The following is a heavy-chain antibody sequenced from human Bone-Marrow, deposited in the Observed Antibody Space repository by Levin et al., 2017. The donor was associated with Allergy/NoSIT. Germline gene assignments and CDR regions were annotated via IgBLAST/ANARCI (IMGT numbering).Heavy chain of an antibody. CDR3: ARAYCGGDCYMRDYCYNGVDV. V-gene: IGHV4-59*01. CDR1: GGSISRDY. Sequence: PSETLSLTCSVSGGSISRDYWNWIRQPPGKGLEWVAFMYFFGRVSSNPSLYGRVSMSVDTATNEVSLRLTSVTIADTAVYFCARAYCGGDCYMRDYCYNGVDVWGQGTTVTVSS. D-gene: IGHD2-21*02. J-gene: IGHJ6*02. CDR2: MYFFGRV.